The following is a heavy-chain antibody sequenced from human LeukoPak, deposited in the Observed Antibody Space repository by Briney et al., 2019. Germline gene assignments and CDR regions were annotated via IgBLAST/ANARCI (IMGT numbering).Heavy chain of an antibody. V-gene: IGHV3-30*18. CDR2: TSFDGGNK. CDR1: GLTFSSFG. Sequence: PGRSLRLSCAASGLTFSSFGMHWVRQAPGKGLEWVAVTSFDGGNKRYADSVKGRFTISRDNSKNTLYLQMNTLRVEDTAVYYCAKGRLLGAPWGMDVWGQGTTVTVSS. J-gene: IGHJ6*02. CDR3: AKGRLLGAPWGMDV. D-gene: IGHD1-26*01.